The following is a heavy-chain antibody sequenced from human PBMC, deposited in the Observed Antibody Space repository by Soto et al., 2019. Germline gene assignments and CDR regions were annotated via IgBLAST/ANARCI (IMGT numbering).Heavy chain of an antibody. CDR2: TYYSGST. J-gene: IGHJ6*02. V-gene: IGHV4-59*01. CDR3: AGEAYYDSSGYYFSRYYYGMDV. D-gene: IGHD3-22*01. CDR1: GGSISSFY. Sequence: PSETLSLTCTVSGGSISSFYWSWIRQPPGKGLEWIGYTYYSGSTNYNPSLKSRVTISVDTSKNQFSLKLSSVTAADTAVYYCAGEAYYDSSGYYFSRYYYGMDVWGQGTTVTVSS.